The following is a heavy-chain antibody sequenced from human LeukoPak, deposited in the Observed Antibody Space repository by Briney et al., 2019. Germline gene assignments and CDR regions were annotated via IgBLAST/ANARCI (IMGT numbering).Heavy chain of an antibody. CDR2: ISGSGGST. CDR3: PKGSGGTAMVIPFDY. J-gene: IGHJ4*02. D-gene: IGHD5-18*01. Sequence: GGSLRLSCAASGFTCSSYAMSWVRQAPGKGLEWVSAISGSGGSTYYADSVKGRFTISRDNSKNTLYLQMNSLRAEDTAVYYCPKGSGGTAMVIPFDYWGQGTLVTVSS. V-gene: IGHV3-23*01. CDR1: GFTCSSYA.